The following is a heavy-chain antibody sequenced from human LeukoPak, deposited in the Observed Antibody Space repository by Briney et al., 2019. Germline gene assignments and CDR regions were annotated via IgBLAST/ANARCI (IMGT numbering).Heavy chain of an antibody. CDR3: AKPWRQDGDYWSFNY. J-gene: IGHJ4*02. CDR2: IYSDGRT. Sequence: GGSLRLSCAASGFTVSNKYMTWVRQAPGKGLEWVSLIYSDGRTYYADSVKGRCTISRDNSKNTLYLQMNSLTADDTAVYFCAKPWRQDGDYWSFNYWGLGTLVTVSS. CDR1: GFTVSNKY. V-gene: IGHV3-53*01. D-gene: IGHD4-17*01.